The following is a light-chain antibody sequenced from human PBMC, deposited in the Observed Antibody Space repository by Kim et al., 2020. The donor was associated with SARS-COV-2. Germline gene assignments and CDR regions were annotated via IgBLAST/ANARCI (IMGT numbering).Light chain of an antibody. CDR3: YSVADNDPWV. J-gene: IGLJ2*01. V-gene: IGLV3-27*01. CDR2: KDS. CDR1: VLAKKY. Sequence: VSPRQTTGITCSGEVLAKKYARWLQQKPGQAPVLMIYKDSARPSGIPERFSGSSSGTTVTLTISGAQVEDEADYYCYSVADNDPWVFGGGTQLTVL.